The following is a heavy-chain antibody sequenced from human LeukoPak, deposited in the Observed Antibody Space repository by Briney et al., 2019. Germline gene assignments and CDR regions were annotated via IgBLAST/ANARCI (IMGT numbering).Heavy chain of an antibody. J-gene: IGHJ4*02. D-gene: IGHD6-19*01. CDR2: IKQDGSEK. CDR1: GFTFSSYW. Sequence: GGSLRLSCVTSGFTFSSYWMGWVRQAPGRGLEWVANIKQDGSEKYYVDSVKGRFTISRDNAKNSLHLQMNSLRAEETAVYHCARWGHIRGWYYLDNWGQGTLVTVSS. CDR3: ARWGHIRGWYYLDN. V-gene: IGHV3-7*01.